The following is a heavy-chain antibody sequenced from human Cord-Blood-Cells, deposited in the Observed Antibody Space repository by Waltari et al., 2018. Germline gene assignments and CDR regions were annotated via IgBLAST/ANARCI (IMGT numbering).Heavy chain of an antibody. CDR1: GGSFSGYY. CDR3: ARGPLLDGIAAAGHDAFDI. D-gene: IGHD6-13*01. V-gene: IGHV4-34*01. J-gene: IGHJ3*02. Sequence: QVQLQQWGAGLLKPSETLSLTCAVYGGSFSGYYWSWIRQPPGKGLEWIGEINHSGSTNYNPSLKSRVTISVDTSKNQFSLKLSSATAADTAVYYCARGPLLDGIAAAGHDAFDIWGQGTMVTVSS. CDR2: INHSGST.